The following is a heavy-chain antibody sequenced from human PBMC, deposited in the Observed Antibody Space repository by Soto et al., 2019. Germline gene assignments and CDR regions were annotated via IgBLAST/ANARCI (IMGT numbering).Heavy chain of an antibody. CDR1: GFTFSSYS. V-gene: IGHV3-48*02. J-gene: IGHJ3*01. CDR3: ARDCRAHIVVVVASRGEDAFDL. D-gene: IGHD2-15*01. Sequence: GGSLRLSCAASGFTFSSYSMNWVRQAPGKGLEWVSYISSSSSTIYYADSVKGRFTISRDNAKNSLYLQMNSLRDEDTAVYYCARDCRAHIVVVVASRGEDAFDLWGQGTMVTVSS. CDR2: ISSSSSTI.